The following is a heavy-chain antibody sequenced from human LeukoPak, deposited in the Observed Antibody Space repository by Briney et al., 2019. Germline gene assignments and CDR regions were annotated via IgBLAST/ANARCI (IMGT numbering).Heavy chain of an antibody. CDR1: GFAFSSHS. D-gene: IGHD2-2*01. CDR3: AKGTLGYCSSTSCYWLDV. J-gene: IGHJ6*02. CDR2: ISGSGGST. V-gene: IGHV3-23*01. Sequence: GGSLRLSCAASGFAFSSHSMNWVRQAPGKGLEWVSAISGSGGSTYYADSVKGRFTISRDNSKNTRYLQMNSLRAEDTAVYYCAKGTLGYCSSTSCYWLDVWGQGTTVTVSS.